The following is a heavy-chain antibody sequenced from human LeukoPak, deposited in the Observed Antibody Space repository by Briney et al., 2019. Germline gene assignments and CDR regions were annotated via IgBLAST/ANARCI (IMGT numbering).Heavy chain of an antibody. CDR2: ISAYNGNT. J-gene: IGHJ6*02. D-gene: IGHD6-19*01. CDR1: GYTFTSYG. CDR3: ASWSSGWYDYYYYGMDV. Sequence: ASVKVSCKASGYTFTSYGISWVRQAPGQGLEWMGWISAYNGNTNYAQKFQGRVTITADESTSTAYMELSSLRSEDTAVYYCASWSSGWYDYYYYGMDVWGQGTTVTVSS. V-gene: IGHV1-18*01.